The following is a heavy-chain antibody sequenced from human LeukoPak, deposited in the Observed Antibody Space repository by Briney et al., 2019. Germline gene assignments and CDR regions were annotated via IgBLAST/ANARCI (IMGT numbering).Heavy chain of an antibody. J-gene: IGHJ4*02. V-gene: IGHV3-7*01. CDR2: INEDGSVE. Sequence: GGSLRLSCAASGFIFSNYYMSWVRQAPGKGPEWVANINEDGSVEYYVDSVKGRFTISRDNPKNSLYLLMNNLRAEDTAVYYCAGTLVDYWGQGALVTVSS. CDR1: GFIFSNYY. CDR3: AGTLVDY.